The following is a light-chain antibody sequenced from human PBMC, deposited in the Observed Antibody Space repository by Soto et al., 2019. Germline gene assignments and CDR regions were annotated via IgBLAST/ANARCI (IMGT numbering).Light chain of an antibody. CDR2: GAS. J-gene: IGKJ2*01. V-gene: IGKV3-20*01. CDR1: QSVDSSY. Sequence: EIVLTQSPGTLSLSPGERATLSCRASQSVDSSYLAWYQQKPGQAPRLLIYGASSRATGIPDRFSGSGSRTDFTLTISRLEPEDFAVYYCQQYGSSYTFGQGTKLEIK. CDR3: QQYGSSYT.